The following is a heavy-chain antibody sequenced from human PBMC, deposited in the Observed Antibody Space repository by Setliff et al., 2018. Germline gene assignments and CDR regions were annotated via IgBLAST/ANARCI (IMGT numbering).Heavy chain of an antibody. CDR3: ARLKTAMVDF. V-gene: IGHV4-34*01. CDR2: INHSGST. Sequence: SETLSLTCAVYGGSFSGYYWSWIRQPPGKGLEWIGEINHSGSTNYNPSLKSRVTISMDTSTNQFSLKLSSVTAADTAVYYCARLKTAMVDFWGQGTLVTVSS. CDR1: GGSFSGYY. J-gene: IGHJ4*02. D-gene: IGHD5-18*01.